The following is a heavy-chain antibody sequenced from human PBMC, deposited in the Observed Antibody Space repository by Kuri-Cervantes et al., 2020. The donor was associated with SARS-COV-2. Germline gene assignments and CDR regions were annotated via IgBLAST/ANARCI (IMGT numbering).Heavy chain of an antibody. CDR3: ARQVELSLDEYGMDI. J-gene: IGHJ6*02. CDR2: VSYTGNT. D-gene: IGHD1-7*01. CDR1: GASISSNTYY. Sequence: GSLRLSCSVSGASISSNTYYWGWIRQPPGKGLERIGSVSYTGNTYLNPSLKSRVTISVHTSKTQFSLNLSSVTVADTAVYYCARQVELSLDEYGMDIWGQGTTVTVSS. V-gene: IGHV4-39*01.